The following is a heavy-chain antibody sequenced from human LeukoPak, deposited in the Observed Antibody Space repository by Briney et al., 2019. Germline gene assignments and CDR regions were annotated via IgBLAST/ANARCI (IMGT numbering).Heavy chain of an antibody. CDR2: ISADGQVT. CDR3: ARDPYNTILYRLAH. D-gene: IGHD3-10*01. CDR1: GLAFGTYA. Sequence: GGSLRLPCAGSGLAFGTYAMSWLRQAPGGGREWVSSISADGQVTYYADSVEGRFTVSRDDSKSTLYLQLNSLRAEDTATYYCARDPYNTILYRLAHWGQGTLVTVSS. J-gene: IGHJ4*02. V-gene: IGHV3-23*01.